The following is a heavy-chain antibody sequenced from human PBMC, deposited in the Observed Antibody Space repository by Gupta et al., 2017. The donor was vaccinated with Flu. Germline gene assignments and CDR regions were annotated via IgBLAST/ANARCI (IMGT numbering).Heavy chain of an antibody. J-gene: IGHJ4*02. V-gene: IGHV4-39*02. CDR2: IYYDGTA. Sequence: QLLLQESGPGLVKPSETLSLMCTVSGDSISSSDYYWGWLRRPPGKGLEWIGTIYYDGTAYYNPSLKSRVTMSIDTSKNHFSLNLRSVTAADTAVFYWARLLQTAAASTWGRGTLVTVSS. CDR1: GDSISSSDYY. CDR3: ARLLQTAAAST. D-gene: IGHD6-13*01.